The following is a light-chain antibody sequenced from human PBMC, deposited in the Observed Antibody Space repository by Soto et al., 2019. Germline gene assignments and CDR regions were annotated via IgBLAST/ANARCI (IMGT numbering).Light chain of an antibody. CDR2: EVT. Sequence: QSALTQPPSASGSPGQSVTISCTGTSSDVGAYKYVSWYQQYPGKAPTLMIYEVTKRHSGVPDRFSGSKSGNTASLTVSGLTAEDEADYYCTSYVGNDIWVFGGGTKLTVL. CDR1: SSDVGAYKY. CDR3: TSYVGNDIWV. V-gene: IGLV2-8*01. J-gene: IGLJ3*02.